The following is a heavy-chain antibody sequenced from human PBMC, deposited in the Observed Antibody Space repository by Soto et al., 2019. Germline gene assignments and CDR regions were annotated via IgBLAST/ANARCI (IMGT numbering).Heavy chain of an antibody. Sequence: SETLSLTCTVSGGSVTNSSYYWGWIRQSPGKGLEWIGSVYYRGRSYSKSSVKSRVTISVDTSKNRFSLSLNSVTASDTAVYFCVSQRTTVPAQAYFDYLGLGA. J-gene: IGHJ4*02. CDR1: GGSVTNSSYY. D-gene: IGHD4-17*01. CDR2: VYYRGRS. CDR3: VSQRTTVPAQAYFDY. V-gene: IGHV4-39*01.